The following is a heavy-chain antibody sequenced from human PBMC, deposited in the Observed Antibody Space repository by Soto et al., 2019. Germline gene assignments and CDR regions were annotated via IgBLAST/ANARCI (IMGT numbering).Heavy chain of an antibody. Sequence: GGSLRLSCAASGFNFSSYEMTWVRQAPGKGLEWFSYISSSGSTIYYADSVKGRFTISRDNAKNSLYLQLNSLRAEDTAVYYCANLSPLQYYYSGMDVWGQGTTVTVSS. CDR1: GFNFSSYE. V-gene: IGHV3-48*03. CDR3: ANLSPLQYYYSGMDV. CDR2: ISSSGSTI. D-gene: IGHD4-4*01. J-gene: IGHJ6*01.